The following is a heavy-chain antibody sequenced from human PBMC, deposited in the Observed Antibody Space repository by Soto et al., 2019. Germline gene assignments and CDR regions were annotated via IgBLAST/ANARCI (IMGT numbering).Heavy chain of an antibody. CDR1: GYTFTSYD. CDR3: ARFSASPEVKEDISDLEVVYYYGMDV. J-gene: IGHJ6*02. CDR2: MNPNSGKT. V-gene: IGHV1-8*01. Sequence: ASVKVSCKASGYTFTSYDINWVRQATGQGLEWMGWMNPNSGKTGYAQKFQGRVTITRNNSTSTAYMELSSLRSEDTAVYYCARFSASPEVKEDISDLEVVYYYGMDVWGQGTTVTVSS. D-gene: IGHD3-9*01.